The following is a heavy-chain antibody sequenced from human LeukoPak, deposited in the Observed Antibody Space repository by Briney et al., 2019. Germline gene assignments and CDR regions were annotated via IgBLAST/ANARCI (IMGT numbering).Heavy chain of an antibody. V-gene: IGHV4-59*11. CDR2: IYYSGST. Sequence: SETLSLTCTVSGGSISSHYWSWIRQPPGKGLEWIGYIYYSGSTNYNPSLKSRVTISVDTSKNQFSLKLSSVTAGDTAAYYCANAGRYCSSTSCFNVDAFDIWGQGTMVTVSS. CDR3: ANAGRYCSSTSCFNVDAFDI. D-gene: IGHD2-2*01. J-gene: IGHJ3*02. CDR1: GGSISSHY.